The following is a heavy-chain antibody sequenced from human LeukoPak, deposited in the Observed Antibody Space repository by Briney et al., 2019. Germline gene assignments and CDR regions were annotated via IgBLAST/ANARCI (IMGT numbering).Heavy chain of an antibody. J-gene: IGHJ6*02. CDR2: ISGSGGST. D-gene: IGHD3-10*01. Sequence: GGSLRLSCAASGFTFSSYAMSWVRQAPGKGLEWVSAISGSGGSTYYADSVKGRFTISRDNSKNTLYLQMNSLRAEDTAVYYCAKDLLEPEYYYGSGSSYYYYYGMDDWGQGTTVTVSS. CDR1: GFTFSSYA. V-gene: IGHV3-23*01. CDR3: AKDLLEPEYYYGSGSSYYYYYGMDD.